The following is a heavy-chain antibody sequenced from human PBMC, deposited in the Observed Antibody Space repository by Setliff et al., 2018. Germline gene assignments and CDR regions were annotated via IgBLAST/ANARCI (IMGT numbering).Heavy chain of an antibody. CDR1: GGTFSSYT. D-gene: IGHD3-22*01. CDR2: IIPILGIA. CDR3: AKSHTGYYYDSSGYAVDY. V-gene: IGHV1-69*02. Sequence: GASVKVSCKASGGTFSSYTISWVRQAPGQGLEWMGRIIPILGIANYAQKFQGRVTITADKSTSTAYMELSSLRSEDTAVYYCAKSHTGYYYDSSGYAVDYWGQGTLVTVSS. J-gene: IGHJ4*02.